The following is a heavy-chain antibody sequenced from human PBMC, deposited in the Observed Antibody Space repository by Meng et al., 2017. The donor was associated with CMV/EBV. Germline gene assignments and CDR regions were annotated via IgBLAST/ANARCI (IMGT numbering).Heavy chain of an antibody. Sequence: EVKLVESGGGLVKPWGALTLSCAVSGVTFSRYCMSWVRQAPGKGLEWVSSINSSSSSKYYADSEKGRFTISRDNAKNSLYLQMNSLRAEDTAVYYCASYSSSWEGYWGQGTLVTVSS. CDR2: INSSSSSK. D-gene: IGHD6-13*01. CDR1: GVTFSRYC. J-gene: IGHJ4*02. V-gene: IGHV3-21*01. CDR3: ASYSSSWEGY.